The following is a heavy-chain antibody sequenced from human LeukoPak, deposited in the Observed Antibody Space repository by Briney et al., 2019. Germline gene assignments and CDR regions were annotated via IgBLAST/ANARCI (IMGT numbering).Heavy chain of an antibody. Sequence: GGSLRLSCAASGFTFSSYAMSWVRQAPGKGLEWVSAISGSGGSTYYADSVKGRFTISRDNSKNTLYLQMNSLRAEDTAVYYCAKASDPYYDYVWGSYRYPLDYWGQGTLVTVSS. D-gene: IGHD3-16*02. CDR3: AKASDPYYDYVWGSYRYPLDY. J-gene: IGHJ4*02. CDR2: ISGSGGST. CDR1: GFTFSSYA. V-gene: IGHV3-23*01.